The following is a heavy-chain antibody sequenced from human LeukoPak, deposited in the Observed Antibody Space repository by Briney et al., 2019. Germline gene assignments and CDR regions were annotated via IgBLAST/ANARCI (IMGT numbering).Heavy chain of an antibody. CDR1: GFTFSSYS. D-gene: IGHD3-3*01. CDR2: ISSSSSYI. CDR3: ARDSLYDFWSGYYHY. Sequence: PGGSLRLSCAASGFTFSSYSMNWVRQAPGKGLEWDSSISSSSSYIYYADSVKGRFTISRDNAKNSLYLQMNSLRAEDTAVYYCARDSLYDFWSGYYHYWGQGTLVTVSS. J-gene: IGHJ4*02. V-gene: IGHV3-21*01.